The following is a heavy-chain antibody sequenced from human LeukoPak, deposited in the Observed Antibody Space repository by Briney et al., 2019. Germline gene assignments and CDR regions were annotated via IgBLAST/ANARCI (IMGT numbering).Heavy chain of an antibody. CDR3: ARGARL. J-gene: IGHJ4*02. V-gene: IGHV3-9*01. Sequence: GGSLRLSCGAFGFTFDDFAIHWVRQAPGKGLEWVSGISWNSGSIGYADSVKGRFTISRDNAKDSLFLQMNSLRAEDTAIYYCARGARLRGQGTLVAVSS. CDR1: GFTFDDFA. CDR2: ISWNSGSI. D-gene: IGHD2-15*01.